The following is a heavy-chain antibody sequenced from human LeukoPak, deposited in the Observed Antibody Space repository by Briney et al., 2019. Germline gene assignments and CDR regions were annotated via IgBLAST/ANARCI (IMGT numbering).Heavy chain of an antibody. Sequence: SETLSLTCAVYGGSFSGYYWSWIRQPPGKGLEWIGEINHSGSTNYNPSLKSRVTISVDTSKNQFSLKLSSVTAADTAVYSCAIDYKTREGIHVWYRPTHGFEYWGHGTLVTVSS. J-gene: IGHJ5*01. CDR2: INHSGST. CDR3: AIDYKTREGIHVWYRPTHGFEY. V-gene: IGHV4-34*01. CDR1: GGSFSGYY. D-gene: IGHD5-18*01.